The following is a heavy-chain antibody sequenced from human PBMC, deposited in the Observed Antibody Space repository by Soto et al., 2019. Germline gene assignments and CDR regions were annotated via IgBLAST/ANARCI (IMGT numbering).Heavy chain of an antibody. CDR1: GFTFSSYG. V-gene: IGHV3-30*18. CDR2: ISYDGSNK. J-gene: IGHJ4*02. CDR3: AKPMGRWRAWPYPYYFDY. D-gene: IGHD1-26*01. Sequence: QVQLVESGGGVVQPGRSLRLSCAASGFTFSSYGMHWVRQAPGKGLEWVAVISYDGSNKYYADSVKGRFTISRDNSKNTLYLQMNSLRAEDTAVYYCAKPMGRWRAWPYPYYFDYWGQGTLVTVSS.